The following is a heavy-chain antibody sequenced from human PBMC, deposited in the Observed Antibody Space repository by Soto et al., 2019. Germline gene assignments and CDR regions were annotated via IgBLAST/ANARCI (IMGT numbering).Heavy chain of an antibody. V-gene: IGHV1-18*01. D-gene: IGHD4-17*01. CDR1: GYTFTSYG. CDR3: ARDRQDYGDYVSYNYYYYYGMDV. CDR2: ISAYNGNT. Sequence: ASVKVSCKASGYTFTSYGISWVRQAPGQGLEWMGWISAYNGNTNYAQKLQGRVTMTTDTSTSTAYMELRSLRSDDTAVYYCARDRQDYGDYVSYNYYYYYGMDVWGQGTTVTVSS. J-gene: IGHJ6*02.